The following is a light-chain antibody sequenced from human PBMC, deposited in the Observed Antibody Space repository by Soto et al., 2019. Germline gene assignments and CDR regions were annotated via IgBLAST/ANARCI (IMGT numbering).Light chain of an antibody. CDR1: QVISSY. CDR2: AAS. Sequence: DIQLTQSPSFLSASVGDRVTITCRASQVISSYLAWYQQKPGKAPKLLIYAASTLQSGVPSRFSGSESGTELTLTISSLQPEDFATYYCQQLYSYPHTFGQGTRLEIK. CDR3: QQLYSYPHT. V-gene: IGKV1-9*01. J-gene: IGKJ5*01.